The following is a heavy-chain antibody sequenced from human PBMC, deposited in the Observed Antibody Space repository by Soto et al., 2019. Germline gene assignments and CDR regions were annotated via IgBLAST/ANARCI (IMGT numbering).Heavy chain of an antibody. V-gene: IGHV3-23*01. CDR2: ISGSGGST. CDR3: AKNPGISYYYYYMDV. D-gene: IGHD1-20*01. J-gene: IGHJ6*03. CDR1: GFTFSSYA. Sequence: GGSLRLSCAASGFTFSSYAMSWVRQAPGKGLEWVSAISGSGGSTYYADSVKGRFTISRDNSKNTLYLQMNSLRAEDMAVYYCAKNPGISYYYYYMDVWGKGTTVTVSS.